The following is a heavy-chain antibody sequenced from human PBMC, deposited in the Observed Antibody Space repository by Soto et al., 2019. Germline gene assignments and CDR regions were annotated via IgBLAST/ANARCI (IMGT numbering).Heavy chain of an antibody. V-gene: IGHV3-21*01. CDR2: VSSSSSYI. CDR3: ARCMGFDGSGYAFFDS. D-gene: IGHD3-10*01. CDR1: GFTFSDHT. J-gene: IGHJ4*02. Sequence: EVQLVESGGGLVKPGGSLRLSCAASGFTFSDHTINWVRQAPGKGLEWVSSVSSSSSYIYYADSVKGRFTVSRDNAEKSLYLQMNSLRVEDTAIYYCARCMGFDGSGYAFFDSWGQGTLVTVSS.